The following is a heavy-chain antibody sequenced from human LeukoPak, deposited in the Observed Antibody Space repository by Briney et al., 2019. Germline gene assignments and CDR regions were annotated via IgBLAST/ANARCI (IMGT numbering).Heavy chain of an antibody. CDR2: IYYSGST. D-gene: IGHD2-21*02. CDR1: GGSISSYY. V-gene: IGHV4-59*01. Sequence: KPSETLSLTCTVSGGSISSYYWSWIRQPPGKGQEWIGNIYYSGSTYYNPSLNSRVTISVDTSTNQFSLKLSSVTAADTAVYYCARGVLAYCGADCYDDAFDIWGQGTMVTVSS. J-gene: IGHJ3*02. CDR3: ARGVLAYCGADCYDDAFDI.